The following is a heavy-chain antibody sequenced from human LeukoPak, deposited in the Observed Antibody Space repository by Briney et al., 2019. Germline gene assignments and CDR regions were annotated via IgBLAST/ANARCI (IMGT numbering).Heavy chain of an antibody. J-gene: IGHJ4*02. V-gene: IGHV4-34*01. CDR3: ARAPRIAAAGPLFDY. CDR1: GGSFSGYY. CDR2: INHSGST. Sequence: PSETLSLTCAVYGGSFSGYYWSWIRQPPGKGLEWIGEINHSGSTNYNPSLRSRVTISVDTSKNQFSLKLSSVTAADTAVYYCARAPRIAAAGPLFDYWGQGTLVTVSS. D-gene: IGHD6-13*01.